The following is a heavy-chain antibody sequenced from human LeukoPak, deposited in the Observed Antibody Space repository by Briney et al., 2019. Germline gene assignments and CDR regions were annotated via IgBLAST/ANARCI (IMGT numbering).Heavy chain of an antibody. D-gene: IGHD6-13*01. CDR2: ISAYNGNT. Sequence: ASVKVSCKASGYTFTSCGISWVRQAPGQGLEWMGWISAYNGNTNYAQKLQGRVTMTTDTSTSTAYMELRSLRSDDTAVYYCARVLSPYSSSFPPRHNWFDPWGQGTLVTVSS. J-gene: IGHJ5*02. V-gene: IGHV1-18*04. CDR3: ARVLSPYSSSFPPRHNWFDP. CDR1: GYTFTSCG.